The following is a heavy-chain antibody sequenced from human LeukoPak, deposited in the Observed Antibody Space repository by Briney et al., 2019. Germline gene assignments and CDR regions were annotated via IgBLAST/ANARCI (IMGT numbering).Heavy chain of an antibody. V-gene: IGHV4-39*01. CDR1: GGFISSSTYY. CDR3: QGCRLGSGGRYYAGGYWFDP. CDR2: IYYSGST. D-gene: IGHD2-15*01. Sequence: SETLSLTCTVCGGFISSSTYYWGWIRQPPGKGLEWIGNIYYSGSTYYNPSLKSRVTISVDTSKNQFSLKLSSVTAADTAVYCCQGCRLGSGGRYYAGGYWFDPWGQGTLVTVSS. J-gene: IGHJ5*02.